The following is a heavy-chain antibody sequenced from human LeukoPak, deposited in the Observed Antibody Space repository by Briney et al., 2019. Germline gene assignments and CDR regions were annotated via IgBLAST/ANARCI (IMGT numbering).Heavy chain of an antibody. D-gene: IGHD3-10*01. J-gene: IGHJ4*02. Sequence: PSETLSLTCAVYGGSFSGYYWSWIRQPPGKGLEWIGEINHSGSTNYNPSLKSRVTISVDTSKNQFSLKLSSVTAADTAVYYCARRERSYYGSGSSPPDYWGQGTLVTVSS. CDR2: INHSGST. CDR1: GGSFSGYY. V-gene: IGHV4-34*01. CDR3: ARRERSYYGSGSSPPDY.